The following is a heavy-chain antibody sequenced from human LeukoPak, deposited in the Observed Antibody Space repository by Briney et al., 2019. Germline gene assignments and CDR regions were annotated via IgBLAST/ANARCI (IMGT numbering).Heavy chain of an antibody. D-gene: IGHD2-15*01. CDR1: GFTFSIYA. Sequence: GGSLRLSCAASGFTFSIYAMSWVRQAPGKGLEWVSAISGSGGSTYYADSVKGRFTISRDNSKNTLYLQMNSLRAEDTAVYYCAKASRRGRYCSGGSCPYYFDYWGQGTLVTVSS. CDR2: ISGSGGST. V-gene: IGHV3-23*01. CDR3: AKASRRGRYCSGGSCPYYFDY. J-gene: IGHJ4*02.